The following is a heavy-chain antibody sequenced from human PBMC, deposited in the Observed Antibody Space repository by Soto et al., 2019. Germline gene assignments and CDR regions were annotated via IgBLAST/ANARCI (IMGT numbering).Heavy chain of an antibody. D-gene: IGHD3-10*01. CDR2: IYYSGST. Sequence: PSETLSLTCTVSGGSVSISSYYWVWIRQPPGKGLEWIGSIYYSGSTYYNPSLKSRVTISVDTSKNQFSLKLSSVTAADTAVYYCARAHAKGKNRPHNWFDPWGQGTLVTVS. J-gene: IGHJ5*02. CDR1: GGSVSISSYY. CDR3: ARAHAKGKNRPHNWFDP. V-gene: IGHV4-39*01.